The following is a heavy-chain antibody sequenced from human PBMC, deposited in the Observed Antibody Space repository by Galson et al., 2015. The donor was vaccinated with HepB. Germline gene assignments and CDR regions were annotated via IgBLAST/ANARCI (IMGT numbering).Heavy chain of an antibody. V-gene: IGHV3-21*01. J-gene: IGHJ4*02. CDR1: GFTFSSYS. D-gene: IGHD2-2*01. Sequence: SLRLSCAASGFTFSSYSVNWVRQAPGKGLEWVSCISNSGYIYYADSMKGRLIISRDNAKNSVFLQMNSLRVEDTAMYYCAGEGPGAMDWGQGTLVTVSS. CDR3: AGEGPGAMD. CDR2: ISNSGYI.